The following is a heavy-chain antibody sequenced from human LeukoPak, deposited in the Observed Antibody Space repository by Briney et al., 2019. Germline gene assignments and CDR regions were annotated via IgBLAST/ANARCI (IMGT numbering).Heavy chain of an antibody. CDR3: TAWIQVKGYFDY. D-gene: IGHD5-18*01. Sequence: PSGTLSLTCAVSGGSISSSNWWSCVRQPPGKGLEWIGEIYHSGSTNYNPSLKSRVTISVDKSKNQFSLKLSSVTAADTAVYYCTAWIQVKGYFDYWGQGTLVTVSS. J-gene: IGHJ4*02. V-gene: IGHV4-4*02. CDR1: GGSISSSNW. CDR2: IYHSGST.